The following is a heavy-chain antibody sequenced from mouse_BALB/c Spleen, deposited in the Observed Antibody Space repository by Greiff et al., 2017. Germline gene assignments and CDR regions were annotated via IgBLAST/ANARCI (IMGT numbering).Heavy chain of an antibody. CDR1: GYSITSDYA. V-gene: IGHV3-2*02. Sequence: VQLKESGPGLVNPSQSLSLTCTVPGYSITSDYAWNWIRQFPGNKLEWMGYISYSGSTSYNPSLNSRISITRDTSKNQFFLQLNSVTTEDTATYYCARDAMDYWGQGTSVTVSS. J-gene: IGHJ4*01. CDR2: ISYSGST. CDR3: ARDAMDY.